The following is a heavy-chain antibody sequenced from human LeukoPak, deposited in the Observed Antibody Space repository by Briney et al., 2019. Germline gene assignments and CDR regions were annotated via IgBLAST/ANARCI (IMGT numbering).Heavy chain of an antibody. CDR2: ISYDGSNK. CDR3: AKLVGGSPQYGMDV. D-gene: IGHD6-13*01. Sequence: VGSLRLSCAASGFTFSSYGMHWVRQAPGKGLEWVAVISYDGSNKYYADSVKGRFTISRDNSKNTLYLQMNSLRAEDTAVYYCAKLVGGSPQYGMDVWGKGTTVTVSS. J-gene: IGHJ6*04. CDR1: GFTFSSYG. V-gene: IGHV3-30*18.